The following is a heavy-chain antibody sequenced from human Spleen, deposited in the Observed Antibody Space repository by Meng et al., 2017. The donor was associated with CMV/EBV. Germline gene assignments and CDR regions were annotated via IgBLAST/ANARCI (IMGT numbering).Heavy chain of an antibody. D-gene: IGHD3-3*01. J-gene: IGHJ6*02. CDR1: GFAFRSYS. V-gene: IGHV3-21*01. CDR3: ARGLPITIIGVADYYYGLDV. CDR2: ISSTISDI. Sequence: GESLKISCAASGFAFRSYSMNWVRQPPGKGLEWVASISSTISDIYSADSVKGRFTISRDNGRDSLYLQMNSLRAEDTGVYYCARGLPITIIGVADYYYGLDVWGQGTTVTVSS.